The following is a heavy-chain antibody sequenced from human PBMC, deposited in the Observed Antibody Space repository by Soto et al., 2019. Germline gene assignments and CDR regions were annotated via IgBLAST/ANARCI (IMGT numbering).Heavy chain of an antibody. V-gene: IGHV1-58*02. D-gene: IGHD2-2*01. J-gene: IGHJ4*02. CDR3: AAGVPAAMREFDY. CDR1: GFTFTSSA. CDR2: IVVGSGNT. Sequence: SVKVSCKASGFTFTSSAMQWVRQARGQRLEWIGWIVVGSGNTNYAQKFQERVTITRDMSTSTAYMELSSLRSEDTAVYYCAAGVPAAMREFDYWGQGTLVTVSS.